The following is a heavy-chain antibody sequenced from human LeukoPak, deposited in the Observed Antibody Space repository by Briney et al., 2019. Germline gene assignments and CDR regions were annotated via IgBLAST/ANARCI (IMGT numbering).Heavy chain of an antibody. CDR1: GGSFSTYY. D-gene: IGHD3-10*01. J-gene: IGHJ6*04. CDR2: INHSGSI. Sequence: SETLSLTCAVYGGSFSTYYWSWVRQPPGSGLEWIGEINHSGSINYNPSLKSRVTVPIDTSKNQFSLKLSSLTAADTAIYFCARHGLGRGVYITRQYNYYMDVWGTGTTVTVSS. V-gene: IGHV4-34*01. CDR3: ARHGLGRGVYITRQYNYYMDV.